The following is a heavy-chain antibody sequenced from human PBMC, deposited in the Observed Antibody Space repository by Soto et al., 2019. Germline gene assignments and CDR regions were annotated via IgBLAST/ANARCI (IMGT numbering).Heavy chain of an antibody. CDR1: VGTFNTYA. J-gene: IGHJ4*02. D-gene: IGHD5-12*01. CDR2: IIPVYGTA. CDR3: APGGGYSGFDYREEVFDY. Sequence: QVHLMQSGAEVKKPGSSVKVSCKASVGTFNTYAISWVRQAPGHGLEWIGGIIPVYGTAHYAQKFQGRLTISADESTKTVYLELSSLRSDDTAVYYCAPGGGYSGFDYREEVFDYWGQGTLVTVSS. V-gene: IGHV1-69*12.